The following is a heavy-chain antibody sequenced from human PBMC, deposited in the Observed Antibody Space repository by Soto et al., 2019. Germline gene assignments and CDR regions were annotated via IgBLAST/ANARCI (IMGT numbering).Heavy chain of an antibody. CDR3: ARFFYAYNGNDPPGGRFDP. Sequence: QVQLVQSGAEVKKPGSSVKVSCKASGGTFSSYSISWVRQAPGQGLEWLGRIIPILGIANYAQKFQGRVTMTADKATRTAHMQLSSLGSEDTAVYYCARFFYAYNGNDPPGGRFDPWGQGTPVTVSS. V-gene: IGHV1-69*02. J-gene: IGHJ5*01. D-gene: IGHD1-20*01. CDR1: GGTFSSYS. CDR2: IIPILGIA.